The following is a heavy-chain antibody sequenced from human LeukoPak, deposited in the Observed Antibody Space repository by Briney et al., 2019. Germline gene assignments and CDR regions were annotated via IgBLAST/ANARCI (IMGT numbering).Heavy chain of an antibody. CDR2: INQDGREK. J-gene: IGHJ4*02. CDR1: GSKFGIYW. Sequence: GGSWGPSCAVLGSKFGIYWITWVRKVPGKGLQWVANINQDGREKYYMDSMKGRLNISRDNTENSVFLQLTSLRPEDTGIYFCAKGRDYGDYWGQGTLVAVSS. CDR3: AKGRDYGDY. V-gene: IGHV3-7*01.